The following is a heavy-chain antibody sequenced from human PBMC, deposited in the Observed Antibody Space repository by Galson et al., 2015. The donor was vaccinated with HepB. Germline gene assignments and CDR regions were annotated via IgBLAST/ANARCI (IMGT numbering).Heavy chain of an antibody. Sequence: PALVKPTQTLTLTRTFSGFSLSTGGMCVSWIRQPPGKALEWLALIDWEDDKYYSTFLKTRLTISKDTSKNQVVLTMTNMDPADTATYYCARLDYDSSGYYVDYWGQGTLVTVSS. V-gene: IGHV2-70*01. D-gene: IGHD3-22*01. CDR1: GFSLSTGGMC. CDR2: IDWEDDK. J-gene: IGHJ4*02. CDR3: ARLDYDSSGYYVDY.